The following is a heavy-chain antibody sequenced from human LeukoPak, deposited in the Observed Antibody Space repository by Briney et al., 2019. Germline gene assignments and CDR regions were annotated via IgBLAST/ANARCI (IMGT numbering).Heavy chain of an antibody. CDR2: IYYSGST. V-gene: IGHV4-59*01. CDR1: GGSISSYY. Sequence: PSETLSLTCTVSGGSISSYYWSWIRQPPGKGLEWIGYIYYSGSTNYNPSLKSRVTISVDTSKNQFSLKLSSVTAADTAAYYCARAAPWFDPWGQGTLVTVSS. CDR3: ARAAPWFDP. J-gene: IGHJ5*02.